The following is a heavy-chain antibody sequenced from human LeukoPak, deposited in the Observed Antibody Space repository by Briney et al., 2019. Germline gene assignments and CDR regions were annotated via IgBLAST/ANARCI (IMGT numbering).Heavy chain of an antibody. Sequence: ETGGSLRLSCAASRFTFSSYWMTWVRQAPGKGLEWVAVISYDGSNKYYADSVKGRFTISRDNSKNTLYLQMNSLRAEDTAVYYCAKDLYDYVWGSYRYTPSFDYWGQGTLVTVSS. CDR2: ISYDGSNK. J-gene: IGHJ4*02. CDR3: AKDLYDYVWGSYRYTPSFDY. V-gene: IGHV3-30*18. D-gene: IGHD3-16*02. CDR1: RFTFSSYW.